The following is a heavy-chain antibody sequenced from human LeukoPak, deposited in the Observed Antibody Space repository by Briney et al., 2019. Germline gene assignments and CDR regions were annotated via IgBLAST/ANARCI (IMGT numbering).Heavy chain of an antibody. CDR3: AREESTVTTGGSSYYMDV. D-gene: IGHD4-11*01. V-gene: IGHV3-30-3*01. CDR2: ISYDGSNK. J-gene: IGHJ6*03. CDR1: GFTFSSYA. Sequence: GGSLRLSCAASGFTFSSYAMHWVRQAPGKGLKWVAVISYDGSNKYYADSVKGRFTISRDNSKNTLYLQMNSLRAEDTAVYYCAREESTVTTGGSSYYMDVWGKGTTVTVSS.